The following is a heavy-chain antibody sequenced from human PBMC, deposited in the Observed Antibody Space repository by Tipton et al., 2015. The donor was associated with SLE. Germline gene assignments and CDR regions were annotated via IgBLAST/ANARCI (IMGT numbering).Heavy chain of an antibody. CDR1: GSSISSYY. CDR3: ARGQGGYCSSSSCYYYYGMDV. V-gene: IGHV4-4*08. J-gene: IGHJ6*02. Sequence: LRLSCTVSGSSISSYYWSWIRQFPGKGLEWIGYIYTSGSTNSNPSLKSRVTITVDTSSNQFSLNLNSVTAADTAMYYCARGQGGYCSSSSCYYYYGMDVWGQGTTVTVSS. D-gene: IGHD2-2*01. CDR2: IYTSGST.